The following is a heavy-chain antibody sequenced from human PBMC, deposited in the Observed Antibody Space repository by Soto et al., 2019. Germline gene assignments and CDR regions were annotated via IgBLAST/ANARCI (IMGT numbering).Heavy chain of an antibody. V-gene: IGHV4-4*02. CDR3: ARHPPENYFDY. Sequence: SETLSLTCAVSGGSISSSNWWSWVRQPPGKGLEWIGEIYHSGSTDYSPSLKSRVTISIDKSKNQFSLKLSSVTAADTAVYYCARHPPENYFDYWGQGTLVTVSS. J-gene: IGHJ4*02. CDR1: GGSISSSNW. CDR2: IYHSGST.